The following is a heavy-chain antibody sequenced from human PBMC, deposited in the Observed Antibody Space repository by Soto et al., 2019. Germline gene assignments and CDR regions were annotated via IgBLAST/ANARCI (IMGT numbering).Heavy chain of an antibody. CDR2: INAGNGNT. CDR1: GYTFTNYG. CDR3: AREMYYYDSSGIFDY. V-gene: IGHV1-3*01. J-gene: IGHJ4*01. D-gene: IGHD3-22*01. Sequence: ASVKVSCKASGYTFTNYGISWVRQAPGQGLEWMGWINAGNGNTKYSQKFQGRVTITRDTSASTAYMELSSLRSEDTAVYYCAREMYYYDSSGIFDYWG.